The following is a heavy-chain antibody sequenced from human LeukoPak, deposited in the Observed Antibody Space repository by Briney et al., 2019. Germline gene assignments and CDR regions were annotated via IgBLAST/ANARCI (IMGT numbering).Heavy chain of an antibody. CDR3: ARDNYYGSGSYEPDY. CDR1: GFTFSSYC. V-gene: IGHV3-74*01. Sequence: GGSLRLSCAASGFTFSSYCMHWVRQAPGKGLVWVSRINSDGSSTSYADSVKGRFTISRDNAKNTLYLQMNSLRAEDTAVYYCARDNYYGSGSYEPDYWGQGTLVSVSS. D-gene: IGHD3-10*01. CDR2: INSDGSST. J-gene: IGHJ4*02.